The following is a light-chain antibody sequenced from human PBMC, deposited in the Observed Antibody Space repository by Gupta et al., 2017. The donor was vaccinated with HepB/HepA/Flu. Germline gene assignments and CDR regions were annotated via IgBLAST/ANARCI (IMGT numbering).Light chain of an antibody. CDR3: HSHEISGNHVV. V-gene: IGLV3-19*01. CDR2: GNN. CDR1: RLRSYY. J-gene: IGLJ2*01. Sequence: SSALTQDPALSVALGQTVRITCPGARLRSYYATWYQQKPGQAPVLVIYGNNNRPSGIPDRFSGSSSGNTASLTITGAQAEDEADYYCHSHEISGNHVVFGGGTKLTVL.